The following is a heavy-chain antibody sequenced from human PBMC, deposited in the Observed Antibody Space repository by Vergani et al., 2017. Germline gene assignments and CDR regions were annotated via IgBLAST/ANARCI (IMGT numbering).Heavy chain of an antibody. Sequence: QVQLVQSGAEVKKPGSSVKVSCKASGGTFSSYAISWVRQAPGQGLEWMGGIIPIFGTANYAQKFQGRVTITADESTSTAYMELSSLGAEDTAVYYWATPRESYDILTGYKHYYYGMDVWGQGTTVTVSS. CDR1: GGTFSSYA. CDR3: ATPRESYDILTGYKHYYYGMDV. J-gene: IGHJ6*02. V-gene: IGHV1-69*01. CDR2: IIPIFGTA. D-gene: IGHD3-9*01.